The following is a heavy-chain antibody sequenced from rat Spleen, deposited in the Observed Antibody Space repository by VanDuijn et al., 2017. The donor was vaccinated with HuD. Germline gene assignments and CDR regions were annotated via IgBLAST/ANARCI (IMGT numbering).Heavy chain of an antibody. Sequence: EVQLVESGGGLVQPGRSLKLSCVASGFTFNNYWMTWIRQAPTKGLEWIASISPSGRGIYYRDSVKGRFTISRYNAKSTLYLQMDSLRSEDTATYYCARHNSWYGYFDYWGQGVMVTVSS. D-gene: IGHD4-3*01. CDR3: ARHNSWYGYFDY. CDR2: ISPSGRGI. J-gene: IGHJ2*01. CDR1: GFTFNNYW. V-gene: IGHV5-25*01.